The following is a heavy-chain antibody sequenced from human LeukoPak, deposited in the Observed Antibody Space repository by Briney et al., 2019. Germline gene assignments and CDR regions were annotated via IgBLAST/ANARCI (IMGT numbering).Heavy chain of an antibody. Sequence: PGRSLRLSCAASGFTFSSYAMHWVRQAPGKGLEWVAVISYDGSNKYYADSVKGRFTISRDNSKNTLYLQMNSLRAEDTAVYYCAREGILTGYPLDYWGQGTLVTVSS. V-gene: IGHV3-30*04. D-gene: IGHD3-9*01. J-gene: IGHJ4*02. CDR2: ISYDGSNK. CDR3: AREGILTGYPLDY. CDR1: GFTFSSYA.